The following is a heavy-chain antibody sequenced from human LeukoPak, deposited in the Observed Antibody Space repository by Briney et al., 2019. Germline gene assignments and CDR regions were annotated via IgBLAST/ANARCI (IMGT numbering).Heavy chain of an antibody. D-gene: IGHD3-10*01. Sequence: GGSLRLSCAASGFTFSSYLMSWVRQAPGKELEWVANIKQDGSEKYYVDSVKGRFTISRDNAKNSLYLQMNSLRAEDTAVYYCARDFGGPGDIWGQGTMVTVSS. V-gene: IGHV3-7*01. J-gene: IGHJ3*02. CDR3: ARDFGGPGDI. CDR2: IKQDGSEK. CDR1: GFTFSSYL.